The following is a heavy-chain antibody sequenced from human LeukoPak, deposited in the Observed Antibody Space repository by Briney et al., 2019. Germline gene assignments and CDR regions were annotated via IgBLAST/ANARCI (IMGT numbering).Heavy chain of an antibody. V-gene: IGHV4-34*01. J-gene: IGHJ5*02. D-gene: IGHD6-6*01. CDR2: INHSGST. CDR1: GGSFSGYY. CDR3: ASHSSSSGEYNWFDP. Sequence: SSETLSLTCAVYGGSFSGYYWSWIRQPPGKGLEWIGEINHSGSTNYNPSLKSRVTISVDTSKNQFSLKLSSVTAADTAVYYCASHSSSSGEYNWFDPWGQGTLVTVSS.